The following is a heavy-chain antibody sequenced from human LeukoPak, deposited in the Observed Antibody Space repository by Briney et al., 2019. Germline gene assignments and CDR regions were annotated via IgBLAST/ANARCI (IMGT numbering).Heavy chain of an antibody. J-gene: IGHJ4*02. D-gene: IGHD2/OR15-2a*01. CDR2: INSDGSWT. CDR3: VSFYETY. V-gene: IGHV3-74*01. CDR1: GNYW. Sequence: GGSLRLSCVASGNYWMHWVRQAPGKGLVWVSHINSDGSWTSYADSVKGRFTISKDNAKNTVCLQMNSLRAEDTAVYYCVSFYETYWGRGTLVTVSS.